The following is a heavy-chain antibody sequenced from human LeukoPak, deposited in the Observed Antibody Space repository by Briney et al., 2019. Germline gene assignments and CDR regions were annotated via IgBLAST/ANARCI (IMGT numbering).Heavy chain of an antibody. J-gene: IGHJ4*02. CDR1: GGTFSSYA. CDR2: IIPILGIA. Sequence: ASVKVSCKASGGTFSSYAISWVRQAPGQGLEWMGRIIPILGIANYAQKFQGRVTITADKSTSTAYMELSSLRSEDTAVYYCARGPLTGVTLFDYWGQGTLVTVPS. V-gene: IGHV1-69*04. CDR3: ARGPLTGVTLFDY. D-gene: IGHD3-10*01.